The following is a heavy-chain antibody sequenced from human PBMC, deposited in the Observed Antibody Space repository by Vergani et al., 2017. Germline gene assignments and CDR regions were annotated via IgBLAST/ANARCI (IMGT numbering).Heavy chain of an antibody. D-gene: IGHD1-26*01. J-gene: IGHJ4*02. V-gene: IGHV3-23*01. CDR1: GFTFSSYA. CDR2: ISGSGGST. CDR3: AKVRPFLSGSYFSSALDY. Sequence: EVQLLESGGGLVQPGGSLRLSCAASGFTFSSYAMSWVRQAPGKGLEWVSAISGSGGSTYYADSVKGRFTISRDNSKNTLYLQMNSLGAEDTAVYYGAKVRPFLSGSYFSSALDYWGQGTLVTVSS.